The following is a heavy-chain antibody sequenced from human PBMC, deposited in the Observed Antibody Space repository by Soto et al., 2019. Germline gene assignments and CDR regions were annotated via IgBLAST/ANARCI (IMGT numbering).Heavy chain of an antibody. CDR2: IYYSGST. CDR1: GGSISSSSYY. D-gene: IGHD5-12*01. J-gene: IGHJ6*02. Sequence: SETLSLTCTVSGGSISSSSYYWGWIRQPPGKGLEWIGSIYYSGSTYYNPSLKSRVTISVDTSKNQFSLKLSSVTAADTAVYYCARPLSRRWLQSDYYYGMDVWGQGTTVTVSS. V-gene: IGHV4-39*01. CDR3: ARPLSRRWLQSDYYYGMDV.